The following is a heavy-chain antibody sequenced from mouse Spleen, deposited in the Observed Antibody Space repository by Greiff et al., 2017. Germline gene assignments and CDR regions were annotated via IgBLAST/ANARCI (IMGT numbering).Heavy chain of an antibody. Sequence: QVQLQQPGAELVMPGASVKLSCKASGYTFTSYWMHWVKQRPGQGLEWIGEIDPSDSYTNYNQKFKGKATLTVDKSSSTAYMQLSSLTSEDSAVYYCARRGTTVVDYFDYWGQGTTLTVSS. D-gene: IGHD1-1*01. CDR3: ARRGTTVVDYFDY. J-gene: IGHJ2*01. V-gene: IGHV1-69*01. CDR2: IDPSDSYT. CDR1: GYTFTSYW.